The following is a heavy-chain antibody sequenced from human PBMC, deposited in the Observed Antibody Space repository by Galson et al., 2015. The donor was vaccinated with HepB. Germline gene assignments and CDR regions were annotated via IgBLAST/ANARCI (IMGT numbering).Heavy chain of an antibody. CDR1: GFTFGDHA. CDR3: TRVRYDSSGYYRGPGYFDY. Sequence: SLRLSCAASGFTFGDHAMSWFRQAPGKGLEWVGFIRSKAYGGTTEYAASVKGRFTISRDDSKSIAYLQMNSLKTEDTAVYYCTRVRYDSSGYYRGPGYFDYWGQGTLVTVSS. CDR2: IRSKAYGGTT. V-gene: IGHV3-49*03. J-gene: IGHJ4*02. D-gene: IGHD3-22*01.